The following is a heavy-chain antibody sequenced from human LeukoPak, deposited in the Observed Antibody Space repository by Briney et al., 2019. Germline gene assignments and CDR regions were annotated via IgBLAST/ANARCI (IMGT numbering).Heavy chain of an antibody. J-gene: IGHJ4*02. D-gene: IGHD6-19*01. Sequence: SETLSLTCTVSGGSISSYYWGWIRQPPGKGLEWIGNIYHSGSTYYNPSLKSRVTISVDTSKNQFSLKLTSVTATDTAVYYCARSRRGWSTFDYWGQGTLVTVSS. CDR3: ARSRRGWSTFDY. CDR2: IYHSGST. V-gene: IGHV4-59*08. CDR1: GGSISSYY.